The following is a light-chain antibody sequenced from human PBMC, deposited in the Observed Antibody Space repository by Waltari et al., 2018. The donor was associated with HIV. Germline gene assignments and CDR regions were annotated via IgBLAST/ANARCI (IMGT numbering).Light chain of an antibody. Sequence: EIVMTQSPATLSVSPGERATLSCRASQNIRGNLAWYQQRHGQPPRLLIYGASSRERGIPARFSGHGSGTEFILTITDLESEDSAVYYCQQYLDLPPWTFGHGTKVEI. CDR2: GAS. CDR3: QQYLDLPPWT. CDR1: QNIRGN. V-gene: IGKV3D-15*01. J-gene: IGKJ1*01.